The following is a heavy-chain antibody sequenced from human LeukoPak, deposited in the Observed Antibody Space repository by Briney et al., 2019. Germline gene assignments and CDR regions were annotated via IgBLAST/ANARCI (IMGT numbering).Heavy chain of an antibody. Sequence: SETLSLTCAVYGGSFSGYYWSWIRQPPGKGLEWIGEINHSGSTNYNPSLKSRVTISVDTSKNQFSLKLSSVTAADTAVYYCARIAVAGIIEDYWGQGTLVTVSS. CDR2: INHSGST. V-gene: IGHV4-34*01. CDR3: ARIAVAGIIEDY. D-gene: IGHD6-19*01. J-gene: IGHJ4*02. CDR1: GGSFSGYY.